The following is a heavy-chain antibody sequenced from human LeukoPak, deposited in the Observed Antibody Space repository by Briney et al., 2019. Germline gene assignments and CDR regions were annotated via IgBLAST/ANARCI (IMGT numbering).Heavy chain of an antibody. J-gene: IGHJ4*02. D-gene: IGHD3-3*01. CDR1: GGSFSGYY. CDR3: ARVWILEWSQIGGEDY. CDR2: INHSGST. Sequence: SETLSLTCAVYGGSFSGYYWSWIRQPPGKGLEWIGEINHSGSTNYNPSLKSRVTISVDTSKNQFSLKLSSVTAADTAVYYCARVWILEWSQIGGEDYWGQGTLVTVSS. V-gene: IGHV4-34*01.